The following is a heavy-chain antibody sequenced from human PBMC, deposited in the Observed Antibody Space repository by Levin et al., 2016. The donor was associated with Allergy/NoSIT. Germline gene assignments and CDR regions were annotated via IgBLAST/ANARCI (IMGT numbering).Heavy chain of an antibody. J-gene: IGHJ6*02. D-gene: IGHD2/OR15-2a*01. CDR3: AKDLSTGAYYYYYYGMDV. V-gene: IGHV3-30*18. CDR2: ISYDGSNK. Sequence: VRQAPGKGLEWVAVISYDGSNKYYADSVKGRFTISRDNSKNTLYLQMNSLRAEDTAVYYCAKDLSTGAYYYYYYGMDVWGQGTTVTVSS.